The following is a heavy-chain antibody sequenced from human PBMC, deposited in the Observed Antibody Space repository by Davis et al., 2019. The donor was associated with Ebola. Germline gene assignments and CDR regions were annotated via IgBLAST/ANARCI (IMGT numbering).Heavy chain of an antibody. CDR2: INPNSGGT. Sequence: ASVKVSCKASGYTFTSYYMHWVRQAPGQGLEWMGWINPNSGGTNYAQKLQGRVTMTTDTSTSTAYMELRSLRSDDTAVYYCARGGNRDYVFPDYWGQGTLVTVSS. V-gene: IGHV1-2*02. CDR3: ARGGNRDYVFPDY. CDR1: GYTFTSYY. J-gene: IGHJ4*02. D-gene: IGHD3-16*01.